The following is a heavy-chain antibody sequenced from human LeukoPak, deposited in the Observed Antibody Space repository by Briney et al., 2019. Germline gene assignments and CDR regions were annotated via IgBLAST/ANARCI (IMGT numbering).Heavy chain of an antibody. CDR1: GGSFSGYY. V-gene: IGHV4-34*01. J-gene: IGHJ6*03. CDR2: INHSGST. D-gene: IGHD3-10*01. Sequence: SETLSLTCAVYGGSFSGYYWSWIRQPPGKGLEWIGEINHSGSTNYNPSLKSRVTISVDTSKNQFSLKLSSVTAADTAVYYCAKVRGYYYYMDVWGKGTTVTISS. CDR3: AKVRGYYYYMDV.